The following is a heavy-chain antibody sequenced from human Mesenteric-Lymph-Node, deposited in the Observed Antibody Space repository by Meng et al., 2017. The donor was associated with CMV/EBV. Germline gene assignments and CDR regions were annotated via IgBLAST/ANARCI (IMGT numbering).Heavy chain of an antibody. CDR1: GFSFSDYY. D-gene: IGHD3-3*01. Sequence: LSLTCAASGFSFSDYYMGWMRQAPGKGLEWVAYIDTSDSTTYYADSVQGRFSISRDNAKNSLYLQMNSLRAEDTAVYYCASSIYTGFGVVILYFQHWGQGTLVTVSS. J-gene: IGHJ1*01. CDR3: ASSIYTGFGVVILYFQH. V-gene: IGHV3-11*04. CDR2: IDTSDSTT.